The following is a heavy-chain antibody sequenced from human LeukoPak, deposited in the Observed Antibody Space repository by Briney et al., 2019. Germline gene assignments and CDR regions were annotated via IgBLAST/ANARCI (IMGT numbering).Heavy chain of an antibody. J-gene: IGHJ3*02. V-gene: IGHV1-18*01. CDR1: GYTFTSYG. Sequence: ASVTVSFKASGYTFTSYGISWVRQAPGQGLEWMGWISAYNGNTNYAQKLQGRVTMTTDTSTSTAYMELRSLRSDDTAVYYCARYRENAVEAFDIWGPGTTVTVSS. CDR3: ARYRENAVEAFDI. CDR2: ISAYNGNT. D-gene: IGHD2-2*01.